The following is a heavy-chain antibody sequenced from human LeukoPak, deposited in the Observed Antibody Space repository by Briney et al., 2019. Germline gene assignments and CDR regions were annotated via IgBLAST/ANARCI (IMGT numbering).Heavy chain of an antibody. D-gene: IGHD6-19*01. CDR1: GGSFSGYY. CDR3: ARGRYSSGGYVGIYNWVDP. CDR2: INHSGST. Sequence: SETLSLTCAVYGGSFSGYYWSWIRQPPGKGLEWIGEINHSGSTNYNPSLKSRVTISVDTSKNQYSLKLSSVTAADTAVYYCARGRYSSGGYVGIYNWVDPWGQGTLVTVSS. J-gene: IGHJ5*02. V-gene: IGHV4-34*01.